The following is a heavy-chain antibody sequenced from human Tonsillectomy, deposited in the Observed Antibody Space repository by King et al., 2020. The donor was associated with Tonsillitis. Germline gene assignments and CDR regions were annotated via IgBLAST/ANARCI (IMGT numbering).Heavy chain of an antibody. J-gene: IGHJ6*03. CDR2: IYYSGTT. D-gene: IGHD3-16*01. CDR1: GGSISSYY. Sequence: QLQESGPGLVKPSETLSLTCTVSGGSISSYYWSWIRQPPGKGLEWIGYIYYSGTTNYNPSLRSRVTISVDTSKNQFSLKLSSVTAADTAVYYCARRVRGIMGFYYMDVWGKGTTVTVSS. CDR3: ARRVRGIMGFYYMDV. V-gene: IGHV4-59*08.